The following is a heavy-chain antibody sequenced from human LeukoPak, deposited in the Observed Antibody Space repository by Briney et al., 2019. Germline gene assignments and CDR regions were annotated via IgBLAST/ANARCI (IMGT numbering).Heavy chain of an antibody. CDR1: GGSISSYY. V-gene: IGHV4-59*01. CDR2: IYYSGST. J-gene: IGHJ4*02. Sequence: PSETLSLTCTVSGGSISSYYWSWIRQPPGKGLEWIGYIYYSGSTNYNPSPKSRVTISVDTSKNQFSLKLSSVTAADTAVYYCARDIPLPYSSGVGFDYWGQGTLVTVSS. D-gene: IGHD6-19*01. CDR3: ARDIPLPYSSGVGFDY.